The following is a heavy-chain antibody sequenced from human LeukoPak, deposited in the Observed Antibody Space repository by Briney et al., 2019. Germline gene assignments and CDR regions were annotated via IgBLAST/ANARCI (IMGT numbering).Heavy chain of an antibody. D-gene: IGHD2-8*01. CDR1: GYTFTSYG. CDR2: ISAYNGNT. Sequence: GASVKVSCKASGYTFTSYGISWVRQAPGQGLEWMGWISAYNGNTNYAQKFQGRVTMTTDTSTSTAYMELRSLRSDDTAVYYCAREEYCTNGVCYTHAFGIWGQGTMVTVSS. CDR3: AREEYCTNGVCYTHAFGI. V-gene: IGHV1-18*01. J-gene: IGHJ3*02.